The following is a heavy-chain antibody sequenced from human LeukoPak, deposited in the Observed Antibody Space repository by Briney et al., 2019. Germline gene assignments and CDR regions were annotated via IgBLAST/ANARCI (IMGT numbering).Heavy chain of an antibody. CDR2: ISSSSSYI. V-gene: IGHV3-21*01. CDR1: GFTFSSYS. D-gene: IGHD2-2*01. J-gene: IGHJ4*02. CDR3: VRGDNRDQ. Sequence: GGSLRLSCAASGFTFSSYSMNWVRQAPGKGLEWVSSISSSSSYIYYADSVKGRFTISRGNAENSLYLDMSNLGAEDTAVYFCVRGDNRDQWGQGTLVTVSS.